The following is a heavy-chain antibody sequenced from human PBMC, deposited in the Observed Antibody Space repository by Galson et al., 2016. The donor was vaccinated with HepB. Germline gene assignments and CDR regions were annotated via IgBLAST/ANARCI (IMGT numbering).Heavy chain of an antibody. CDR3: ATEGEGGNFDN. CDR2: FDPENGET. Sequence: SVTVSCKVSGYTLTELSMDWVRQAPGKGLEWMGGFDPENGETIYAQKFQGRVTMTGDTSTDTVYMELSSLRSEDTAVYYGATEGEGGNFDNWGQGTLVTVSS. J-gene: IGHJ4*02. V-gene: IGHV1-24*01. D-gene: IGHD2-15*01. CDR1: GYTLTELS.